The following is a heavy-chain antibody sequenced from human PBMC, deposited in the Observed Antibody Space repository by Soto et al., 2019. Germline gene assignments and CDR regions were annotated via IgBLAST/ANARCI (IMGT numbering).Heavy chain of an antibody. J-gene: IGHJ5*02. Sequence: QVQLVQSGAEVKKPGSSVKVSCTASGGTFSSYAISWVRQAPGQGLEWMGGIIPIFGTANYAQKFQGRVTITADESTSTAYMELSSLRSEDTAVYYCARLSIAARPGWFDPWGQGTLVTVSS. CDR1: GGTFSSYA. V-gene: IGHV1-69*01. CDR3: ARLSIAARPGWFDP. D-gene: IGHD6-6*01. CDR2: IIPIFGTA.